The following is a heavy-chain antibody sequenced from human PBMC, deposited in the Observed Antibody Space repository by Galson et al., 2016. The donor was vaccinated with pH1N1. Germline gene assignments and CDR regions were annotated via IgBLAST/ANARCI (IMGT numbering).Heavy chain of an antibody. CDR3: ATSVDGSGSYYFDY. D-gene: IGHD3-22*01. CDR1: GYTFTDKY. CDR2: INPDSGDT. J-gene: IGHJ4*02. Sequence: VKVSCKASGYTFTDKYLHWVRQAPGQGLEWMGRINPDSGDTRYTQKFQGRVTMTSDTSVTTAYMELTSVTYDDTAVYFCATSVDGSGSYYFDYWGQGIVVTVSS. V-gene: IGHV1-2*06.